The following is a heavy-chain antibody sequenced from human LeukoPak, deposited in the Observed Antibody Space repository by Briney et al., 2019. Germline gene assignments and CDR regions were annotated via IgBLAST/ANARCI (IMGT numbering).Heavy chain of an antibody. CDR2: INAGNGNT. V-gene: IGHV1-3*01. CDR3: ARVLGIYSSSFNY. CDR1: GYTFTSYA. Sequence: ASVKVSCKASGYTFTSYAMHWVRQAPGQRLEWMGWINAGNGNTKYSQKFRGRVTITRDTSASTAYMELSSLRSEDTAVYYCARVLGIYSSSFNYWGQGTLVTVSS. J-gene: IGHJ4*02. D-gene: IGHD6-6*01.